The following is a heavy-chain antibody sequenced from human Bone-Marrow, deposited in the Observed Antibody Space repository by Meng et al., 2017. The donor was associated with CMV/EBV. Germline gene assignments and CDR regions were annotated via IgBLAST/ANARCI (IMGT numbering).Heavy chain of an antibody. V-gene: IGHV3-53*01. D-gene: IGHD1-26*01. CDR2: IYSGGST. CDR1: GFTVSSNY. CDR3: AKEPFTGLMGSTTAYFDY. Sequence: GESLKISCAASGFTVSSNYMSWVRQAPGKGLEWVSVIYSGGSTYYADSVKGRFTIARDNSKNTLYLQMNSLRAEDTAVYSRAKEPFTGLMGSTTAYFDYWGQGALVTVSS. J-gene: IGHJ4*02.